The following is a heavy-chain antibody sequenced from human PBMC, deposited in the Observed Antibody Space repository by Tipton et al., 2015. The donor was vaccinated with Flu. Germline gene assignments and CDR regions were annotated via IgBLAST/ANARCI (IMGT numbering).Heavy chain of an antibody. Sequence: QSGPEVKKPGASVKVSCKASGYTFTNYDINWVRQAPGQGLEWMGWMNPNSGNTGYAQKFQGRVIMTRNTSINTAYVELSSLRSEDTAVYYCARGRCVTCWGTGSSTFDFWGQGALVTVSS. V-gene: IGHV1-8*01. D-gene: IGHD3-10*01. CDR1: GYTFTNYD. CDR3: ARGRCVTCWGTGSSTFDF. CDR2: MNPNSGNT. J-gene: IGHJ4*02.